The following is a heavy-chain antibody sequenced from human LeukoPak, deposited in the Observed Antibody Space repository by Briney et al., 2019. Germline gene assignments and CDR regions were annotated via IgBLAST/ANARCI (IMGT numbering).Heavy chain of an antibody. Sequence: SETLSLTCTVSGGSISNSYWSWIRQPPGKGLEWIGYIYYSGSTNYNPSLKSRVTISVDTSKNQFSLKLSSVTAADTAVYYCASSGGWYSWRFDPWGQGTLVTVSS. J-gene: IGHJ5*02. D-gene: IGHD6-19*01. CDR3: ASSGGWYSWRFDP. V-gene: IGHV4-59*08. CDR2: IYYSGST. CDR1: GGSISNSY.